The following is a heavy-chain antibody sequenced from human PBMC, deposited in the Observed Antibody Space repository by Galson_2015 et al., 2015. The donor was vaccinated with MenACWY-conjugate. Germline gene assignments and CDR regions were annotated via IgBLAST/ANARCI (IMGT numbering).Heavy chain of an antibody. CDR2: INQDGSEK. CDR1: GFTFSNYW. J-gene: IGHJ4*02. Sequence: SLRLSCAASGFTFSNYWMSWVRQAPGKGLEWVANINQDGSEKYYADSLKGRFTISRNNAKTSLFLQIINLRAEDTAVYYCARDNLGAAGGFDFWGQGSLVTVSS. CDR3: ARDNLGAAGGFDF. V-gene: IGHV3-7*03. D-gene: IGHD6-13*01.